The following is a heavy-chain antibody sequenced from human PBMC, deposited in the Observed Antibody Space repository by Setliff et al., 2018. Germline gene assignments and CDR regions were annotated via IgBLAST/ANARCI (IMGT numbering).Heavy chain of an antibody. Sequence: SVKVSCKASGGSFSTYAISWARQAPGRGLEWMGVIIPIFGTTNNAQKFQGRVTITADESTSTAYMELSSLRSEDTAVYYCARANYYDSSGHSVYGMDVWGQGTTVTV. J-gene: IGHJ6*02. V-gene: IGHV1-69*13. CDR2: IIPIFGTT. D-gene: IGHD3-22*01. CDR1: GGSFSTYA. CDR3: ARANYYDSSGHSVYGMDV.